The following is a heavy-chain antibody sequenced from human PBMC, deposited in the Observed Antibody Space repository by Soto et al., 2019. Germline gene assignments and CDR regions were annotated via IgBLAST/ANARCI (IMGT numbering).Heavy chain of an antibody. J-gene: IGHJ5*02. V-gene: IGHV4-31*02. CDR2: IYYTGKT. Sequence: SETLSLTCSVSGDYIHVGGYYWTWIRQRPGKGLEWMGYIYYTGKTYYNPSLESRLTMSVDRSKNQFSLRLTSVTAAGTAVYFCGRDLTSNADCIDPWGQGTLVTVSS. CDR3: GRDLTSNADCIDP. D-gene: IGHD2-2*01. CDR1: GDYIHVGGYY.